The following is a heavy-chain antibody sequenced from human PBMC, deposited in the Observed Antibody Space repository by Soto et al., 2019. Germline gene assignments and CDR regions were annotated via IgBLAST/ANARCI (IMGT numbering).Heavy chain of an antibody. CDR2: IYYSGST. D-gene: IGHD3-3*01. J-gene: IGHJ5*02. CDR1: GGSISSSSYY. V-gene: IGHV4-39*01. CDR3: ARGAFEDFWSGYYTCRGSWFDP. Sequence: SETLSLTCTVSGGSISSSSYYWGWIRQPPGKGLEWIGSIYYSGSTYYNLSLKSRVTISVDTSKNQFSLKLSSVTAADTAVYYCARGAFEDFWSGYYTCRGSWFDPWGQGTLVTVSS.